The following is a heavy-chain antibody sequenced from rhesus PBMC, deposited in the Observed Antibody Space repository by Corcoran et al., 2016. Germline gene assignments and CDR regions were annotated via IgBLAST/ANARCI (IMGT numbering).Heavy chain of an antibody. J-gene: IGHJ4*01. D-gene: IGHD5-12*01. CDR3: ARHTGYSHAS. V-gene: IGHV4-93*02. CDR1: GGSISSSNW. Sequence: QVQLQESGPAVVKPSETLSLTCAVSGGSISSSNWWSWIRQSPGKGLEWIGGIYGRGGHTEHHPPLNSRVTVSNGASKHQFSLKLSSVPAADTAVYYCARHTGYSHASWGQGVLVAVSP. CDR2: IYGRGGHT.